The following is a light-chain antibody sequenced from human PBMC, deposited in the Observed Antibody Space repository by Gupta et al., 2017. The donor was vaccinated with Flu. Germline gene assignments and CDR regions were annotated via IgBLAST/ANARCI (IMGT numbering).Light chain of an antibody. CDR2: QAS. Sequence: DFQMTQSPSALSASVGDRVTITCRVSQSVVAWLAWYQWKPGKAPKLLIYQASCLESGVPSRFNGRGSETEFTLTINNLQPDDFATYYCQQCDRYPNTFGRGTMLEIK. J-gene: IGKJ4*01. CDR3: QQCDRYPNT. V-gene: IGKV1-5*03. CDR1: QSVVAW.